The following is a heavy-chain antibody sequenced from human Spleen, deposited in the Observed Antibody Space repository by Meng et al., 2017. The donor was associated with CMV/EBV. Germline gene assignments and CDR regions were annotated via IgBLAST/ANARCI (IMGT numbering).Heavy chain of an antibody. Sequence: SVKVSCKASGGTFSSSSLMWVRQAPGQGLEWMGGIIPILHTAKYAQKFQGRVTITADKSTSTAYMELSSLRSEDTAVYYCASNPDDFWSGQPWEYWGQGTLVTVSS. V-gene: IGHV1-69*10. D-gene: IGHD3-3*01. CDR2: IIPILHTA. CDR3: ASNPDDFWSGQPWEY. CDR1: GGTFSSSS. J-gene: IGHJ4*02.